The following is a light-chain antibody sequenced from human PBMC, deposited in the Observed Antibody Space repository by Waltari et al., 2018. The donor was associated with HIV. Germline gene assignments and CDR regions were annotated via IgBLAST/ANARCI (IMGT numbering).Light chain of an antibody. CDR2: NHD. V-gene: IGLV1-44*01. CDR1: PSNIGGNR. Sequence: SLLTQPPSVSGAPGQRVNISCSGCPSNIGGNRVNWYRQLPGTAPILLLYNHDQRPSSVPVRFSGSKSATSASLVISGLQSDDEADYYCATWDDTMSVVFGGGTRLTVL. J-gene: IGLJ2*01. CDR3: ATWDDTMSVV.